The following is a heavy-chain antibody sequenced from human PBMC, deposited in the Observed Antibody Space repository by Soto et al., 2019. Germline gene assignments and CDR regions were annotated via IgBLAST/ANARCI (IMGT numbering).Heavy chain of an antibody. Sequence: GGSLRLSCAASGFTFSSYAMSWVRQAPGKGLEWVSAISGSSSYIYYADSVKGRFTISRDNAKNSLYLQMNSLRAEDTAVYYCNGYGGNSFAYWGQGTLVTVSS. V-gene: IGHV3-21*01. CDR1: GFTFSSYA. J-gene: IGHJ4*02. D-gene: IGHD2-15*01. CDR3: NGYGGNSFAY. CDR2: ISGSSSYI.